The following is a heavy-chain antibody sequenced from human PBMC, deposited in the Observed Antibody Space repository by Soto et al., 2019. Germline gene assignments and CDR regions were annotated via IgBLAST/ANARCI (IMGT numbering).Heavy chain of an antibody. CDR1: GVSISGGNV. D-gene: IGHD3-10*01. V-gene: IGHV4-4*02. CDR2: VFDHGST. J-gene: IGHJ5*01. CDR3: ARVLSGNKEWFDS. Sequence: QVQLQESGPGLVKPWGTLSLTCAVSGVSISGGNVWSWVRHPPGKGLEWIGEVFDHGSTNYNPSLKRRVTMSVDKSQKDLSLNLTSVTAADTAVYYCARVLSGNKEWFDSWGQGILVTVSS.